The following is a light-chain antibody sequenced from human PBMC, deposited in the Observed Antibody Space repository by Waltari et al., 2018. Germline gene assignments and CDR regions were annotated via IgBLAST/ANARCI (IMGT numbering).Light chain of an antibody. J-gene: IGLJ3*02. Sequence: QTVVTQEPSLTVSPGGTVTLTCASSTGAVTSSYYPNWFQQKPGQAPRALIYSTNNKHSRTPARFSGSLLWGKGALTLSGVQPEDQAGYYCLLFYCGAGVFGGGTKLTVV. CDR2: STN. CDR3: LLFYCGAGV. V-gene: IGLV7-43*01. CDR1: TGAVTSSYY.